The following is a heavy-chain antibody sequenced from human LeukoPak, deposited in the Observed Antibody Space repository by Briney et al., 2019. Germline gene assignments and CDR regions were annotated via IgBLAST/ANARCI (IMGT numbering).Heavy chain of an antibody. J-gene: IGHJ6*03. CDR2: TSSHGTST. V-gene: IGHV3-74*01. CDR1: GFTFTNYW. CDR3: VRDSSGIYNYWSGSFHKDYFYYMDD. D-gene: IGHD3-3*01. Sequence: PGGSLRLSCAASGFTFTNYWMHWVRQAPGKGLACVSRTSSHGTSTSYADSVKGRFTISRDNAKNTLPLQMNSLRDEDTAVYYCVRDSSGIYNYWSGSFHKDYFYYMDDWGEGTTVTVSS.